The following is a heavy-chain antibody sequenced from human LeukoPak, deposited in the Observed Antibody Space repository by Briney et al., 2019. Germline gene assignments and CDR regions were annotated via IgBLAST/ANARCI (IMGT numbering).Heavy chain of an antibody. CDR2: IYYSGST. J-gene: IGHJ5*02. Sequence: PSETLSLTCTASGGSISSYYWSWIRQPPGKGLEWIGYIYYSGSTNYNPSLKSRVTISVDTSKNQFSLKLSSVTAADTAVYYCAGCSGGSCYDWFDPWGQGTLVTVSS. CDR3: AGCSGGSCYDWFDP. V-gene: IGHV4-59*01. CDR1: GGSISSYY. D-gene: IGHD2-15*01.